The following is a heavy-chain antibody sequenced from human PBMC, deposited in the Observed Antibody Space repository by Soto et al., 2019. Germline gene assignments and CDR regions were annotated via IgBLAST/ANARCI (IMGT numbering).Heavy chain of an antibody. Sequence: ASVKVSCKASGFTFTSSAVQWVRQARGQRLEWIGWIVVGSGNTNYAQKFQERVTITRDMSTSTAYMELSSLRSEDTAVYYCAAEEGGGCSSTSCRDLYGMDVWGQGTTVTVSS. D-gene: IGHD2-2*01. CDR2: IVVGSGNT. J-gene: IGHJ6*02. V-gene: IGHV1-58*01. CDR1: GFTFTSSA. CDR3: AAEEGGGCSSTSCRDLYGMDV.